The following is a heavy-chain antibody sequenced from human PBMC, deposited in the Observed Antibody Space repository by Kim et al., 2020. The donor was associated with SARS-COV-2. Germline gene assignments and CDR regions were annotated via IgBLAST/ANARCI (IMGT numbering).Heavy chain of an antibody. CDR3: VPGEDIVVVPAAIPDFDY. Sequence: GGSLRLSCAASGFTFDDYAMHWVRQAPGKGLEWVSGISWNSGSIGYADSVKGRFTISRDNAKNSLYLQMNSLRAEDTALYYCVPGEDIVVVPAAIPDFDYWGQGTLVTVSS. J-gene: IGHJ4*02. CDR2: ISWNSGSI. CDR1: GFTFDDYA. D-gene: IGHD2-2*01. V-gene: IGHV3-9*01.